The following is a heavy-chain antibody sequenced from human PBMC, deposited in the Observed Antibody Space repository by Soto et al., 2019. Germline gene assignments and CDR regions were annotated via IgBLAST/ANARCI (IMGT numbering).Heavy chain of an antibody. J-gene: IGHJ6*03. CDR1: GYTFTSYG. D-gene: IGHD6-13*01. CDR2: ISAYNGNT. CDR3: ARDRSSSSWHQDYMDV. Sequence: ASVKVSCKASGYTFTSYGISWVRQAPGQGLEWMGWISAYNGNTNYAQKLQGRVTMTTDTSTSTAYMELRSLRSDDTAVYYCARDRSSSSWHQDYMDVWGKGTTVTVSS. V-gene: IGHV1-18*01.